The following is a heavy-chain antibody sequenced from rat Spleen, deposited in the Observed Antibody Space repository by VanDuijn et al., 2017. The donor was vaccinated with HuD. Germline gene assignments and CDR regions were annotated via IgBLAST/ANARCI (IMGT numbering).Heavy chain of an antibody. J-gene: IGHJ2*01. CDR1: GFTFSDYD. Sequence: EVQLVESGGDLVQPGRSLKLSCAASGFTFSDYDMAWVRQAPTKGLEWVTSISDGGGKIYYRDSVKGRFTVSRDNAKSTLYLQMDSLRSEDTATYYWARRYNSGYYLDYWGQGVMVTVSS. D-gene: IGHD1-1*01. V-gene: IGHV5-25*01. CDR3: ARRYNSGYYLDY. CDR2: ISDGGGKI.